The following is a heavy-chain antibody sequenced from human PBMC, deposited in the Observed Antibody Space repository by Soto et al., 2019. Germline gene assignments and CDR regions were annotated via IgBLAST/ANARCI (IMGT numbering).Heavy chain of an antibody. CDR2: TYYRSKWYN. CDR1: GDSVSSNSAA. J-gene: IGHJ6*02. CDR3: PRDYGYSGCGLYHNDYGMDV. D-gene: IGHD5-12*01. V-gene: IGHV6-1*01. Sequence: SQTLSLTCAISGDSVSSNSAAWNWIRPSPSRGLEWLGRTYYRSKWYNDYAVSVKSRITINPDTSKNQFSLQLNSVTPEDTAVYYCPRDYGYSGCGLYHNDYGMDVWGQGTTVTVS.